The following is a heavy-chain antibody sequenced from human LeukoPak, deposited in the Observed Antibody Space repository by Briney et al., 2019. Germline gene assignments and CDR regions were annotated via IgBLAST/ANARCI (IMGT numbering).Heavy chain of an antibody. V-gene: IGHV4-4*07. Sequence: SETLSLTCTVSGGSISSYYWSWIRQPAGKGLVWIGRIYTSGSTNYNPSLKSRVTMSVDTSKNQFSLKLSSVTAADTAVYYCARDYSHCSGGSCYSDRAFDIWGQGTMVTVSS. CDR2: IYTSGST. CDR3: ARDYSHCSGGSCYSDRAFDI. CDR1: GGSISSYY. D-gene: IGHD2-15*01. J-gene: IGHJ3*02.